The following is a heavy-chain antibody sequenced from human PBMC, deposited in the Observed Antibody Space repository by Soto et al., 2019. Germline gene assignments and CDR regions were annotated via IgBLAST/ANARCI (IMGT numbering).Heavy chain of an antibody. CDR3: ARVGYYYDSSGYDY. CDR1: GCSVSSGSYY. J-gene: IGHJ4*02. Sequence: QVQLQESGPGLVKPSETLSLTCTVSGCSVSSGSYYWSWIRQPPGQGLEWIGYIYYSGSTNYNPSLKSRVTISVDTSKNQYSLKLSYVTAADTAVYYCARVGYYYDSSGYDYWGQGTLVTVSS. D-gene: IGHD3-22*01. V-gene: IGHV4-61*01. CDR2: IYYSGST.